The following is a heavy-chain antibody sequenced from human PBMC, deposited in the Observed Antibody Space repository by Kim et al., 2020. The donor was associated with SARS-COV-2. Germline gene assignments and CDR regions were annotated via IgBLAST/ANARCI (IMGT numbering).Heavy chain of an antibody. CDR1: GGSISSGGYY. CDR3: ARAHITIFGVVIGWFAP. V-gene: IGHV4-31*03. J-gene: IGHJ5*02. D-gene: IGHD3-3*01. Sequence: SETLSLTCTVSGGSISSGGYYWSWVRQHPGKGLEWIGYIYYSGSTYYNPSLKSRVTISVDTSKNQFSLKLSSVTAADTAVYYCARAHITIFGVVIGWFAPWGQGTLVTVSS. CDR2: IYYSGST.